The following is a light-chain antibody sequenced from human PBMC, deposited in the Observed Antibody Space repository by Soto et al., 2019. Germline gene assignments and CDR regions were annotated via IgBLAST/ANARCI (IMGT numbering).Light chain of an antibody. CDR2: EVS. CDR1: SSDVGDIY. V-gene: IGLV2-8*01. Sequence: QSVLTQPPSASGSPGQSVTISCTGTSSDVGDIYVSWYQQHLGKAPKLIIYEVSQRPSGVPDRFSGSKSGNTASLTVSGLQTEDEADYYCSAYAGSNNFVFGSGTKLTVL. CDR3: SAYAGSNNFV. J-gene: IGLJ1*01.